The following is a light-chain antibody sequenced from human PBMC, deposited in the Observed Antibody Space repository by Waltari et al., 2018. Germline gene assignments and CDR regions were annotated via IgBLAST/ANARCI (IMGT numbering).Light chain of an antibody. Sequence: ELVMTQSPATLSVSPGETATLSCRASQSGSSNLAWYQQQPGQAPRLLMYGASTRATGIPARFSGSGSGTEFTLTISSLQSEDFAVYYCQQYNNWPRGFGQGTKVEIK. CDR3: QQYNNWPRG. V-gene: IGKV3-15*01. CDR2: GAS. J-gene: IGKJ1*01. CDR1: QSGSSN.